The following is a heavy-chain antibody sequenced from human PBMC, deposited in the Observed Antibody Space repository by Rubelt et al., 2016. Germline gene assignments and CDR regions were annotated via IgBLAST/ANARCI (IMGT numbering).Heavy chain of an antibody. J-gene: IGHJ4*02. D-gene: IGHD2-2*01. CDR1: GGTFSSYA. V-gene: IGHV1-2*02. CDR2: INPNSGGT. Sequence: GAEVKKPGSSVKVSCKASGGTFSSYAISWVRQAPGQGLEWMGWINPNSGGTNYAQKFQGRVTMTRDTSISTAYMELSRLRSDDTAVYYCARVIGLVVPAAMQYWGQGTLVTVSS. CDR3: ARVIGLVVPAAMQY.